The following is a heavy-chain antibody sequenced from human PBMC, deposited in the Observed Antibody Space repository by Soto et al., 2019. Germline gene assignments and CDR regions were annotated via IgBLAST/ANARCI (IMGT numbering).Heavy chain of an antibody. CDR3: ARQISTSCDSGEWYYYHYHLYV. CDR1: GGSISSSSYY. D-gene: IGHD2-2*01. J-gene: IGHJ6*03. CDR2: IYYSGST. V-gene: IGHV4-39*01. Sequence: SETLSLTCTVSGGSISSSSYYWGWIRQPPGKGLEWIGRIYYSGSTYYNPSLKSRVTISVDTSKNQFSLKLSSVTAADTAVYYCARQISTSCDSGEWYYYHYHLYVCGKGTTVTGS.